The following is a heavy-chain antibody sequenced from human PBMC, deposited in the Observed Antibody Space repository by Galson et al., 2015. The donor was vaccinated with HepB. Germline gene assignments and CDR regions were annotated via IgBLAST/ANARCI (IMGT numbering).Heavy chain of an antibody. J-gene: IGHJ4*02. V-gene: IGHV3-9*01. CDR3: VKDISGDLGSYF. CDR1: GFTFGVYA. CDR2: ISWNSGYI. Sequence: SLRLSCAGSGFTFGVYAMYWVRQAPGKGLEWVSGISWNSGYIGYADSVKGRFITTRDNAKNSLYLEMNSLRTDDTALYYCVKDISGDLGSYFWGQGTLVTVST. D-gene: IGHD3-10*01.